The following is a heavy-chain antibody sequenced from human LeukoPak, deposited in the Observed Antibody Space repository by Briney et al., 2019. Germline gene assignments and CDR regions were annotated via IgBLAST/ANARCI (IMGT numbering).Heavy chain of an antibody. Sequence: ASVKVSCKASGYTFTGYYMHWVRQAPGQGLEWMGCINPNSGGTNYAQKFQGRVTMTRDTSISTAYMELSRLRSDDTAVYYCAREDIAAAGEGWFDPWGQGTLVTVSS. CDR3: AREDIAAAGEGWFDP. D-gene: IGHD6-13*01. J-gene: IGHJ5*02. CDR1: GYTFTGYY. V-gene: IGHV1-2*02. CDR2: INPNSGGT.